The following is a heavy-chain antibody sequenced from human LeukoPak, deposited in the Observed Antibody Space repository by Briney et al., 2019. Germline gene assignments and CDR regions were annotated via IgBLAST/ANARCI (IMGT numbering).Heavy chain of an antibody. J-gene: IGHJ3*02. CDR1: GGSINNYY. Sequence: SETLSLTCTVSGGSINNYYWSWIRQPAGKGLEWIGRIYTRGSTNYNPSLKSRATMSVDTSKNQFSLKLSSVTAADTAVYYCARGRYCSADICSGGDAFDIWGQGTMVSVSS. CDR3: ARGRYCSADICSGGDAFDI. V-gene: IGHV4-4*07. CDR2: IYTRGST. D-gene: IGHD2-15*01.